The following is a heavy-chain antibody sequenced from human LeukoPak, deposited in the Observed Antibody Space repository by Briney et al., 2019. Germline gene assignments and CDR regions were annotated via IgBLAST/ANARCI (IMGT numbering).Heavy chain of an antibody. J-gene: IGHJ2*01. CDR2: IYYSGST. V-gene: IGHV4-30-4*01. CDR3: ASRDTTSYWYFDL. Sequence: PQTLSLTCTVSGGSISSGDYYWSWIRQPPGKGLEWIGYIYYSGSTYYNPSLKSRVTISVDTSKNQFSLKLSSLTAADTAVYYCASRDTTSYWYFDLWGRGTLVTVSS. CDR1: GGSISSGDYY. D-gene: IGHD4-17*01.